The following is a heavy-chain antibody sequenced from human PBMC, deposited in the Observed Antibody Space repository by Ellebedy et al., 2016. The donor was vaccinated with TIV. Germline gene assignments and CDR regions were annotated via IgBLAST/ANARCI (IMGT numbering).Heavy chain of an antibody. D-gene: IGHD3-10*01. CDR3: ASLPDYRVGFVDVPMVWGQ. J-gene: IGHJ4*02. Sequence: SETLSLTCTVSGGSISSSDYYWGWIRQSPGKGLEWIGTVYYSGNTYYNPSLKSRVTISIDNSRNHFSLRLTSVTAADTATYYCASLPDYRVGFVDVPMVWGQWGQGTLVTVSS. CDR2: VYYSGNT. V-gene: IGHV4-39*02. CDR1: GGSISSSDYY.